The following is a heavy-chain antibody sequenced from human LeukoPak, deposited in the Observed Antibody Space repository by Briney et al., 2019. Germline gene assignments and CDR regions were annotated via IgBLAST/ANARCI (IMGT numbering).Heavy chain of an antibody. CDR3: ARGVGYCSSTSCSKYYFDY. CDR2: ISAYNGNT. Sequence: ASVKVSCKAAGYTFTSYGISWVRQVPGQGLEWMGWISAYNGNTNYAQKLQGRVTMTTDTSTSTAYMELRSLRSDDTAVYYCARGVGYCSSTSCSKYYFDYWGQGTLVTVSS. V-gene: IGHV1-18*01. CDR1: GYTFTSYG. J-gene: IGHJ4*02. D-gene: IGHD2-2*01.